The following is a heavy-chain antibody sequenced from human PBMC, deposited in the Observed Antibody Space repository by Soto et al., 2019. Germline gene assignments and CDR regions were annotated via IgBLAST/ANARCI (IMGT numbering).Heavy chain of an antibody. J-gene: IGHJ4*02. V-gene: IGHV3-33*01. CDR1: GFTFSSYG. D-gene: IGHD3-22*01. CDR3: AREGRGEQWLSHTFDY. Sequence: GGSLRLSCAASGFTFSSYGMHWVRQAPGKGLEWVAVIWYDGSNKYYADSVKGRFTISRDNSKNTLYLQMNSLRAEDTAVYYCAREGRGEQWLSHTFDYWGQGTLVTVSS. CDR2: IWYDGSNK.